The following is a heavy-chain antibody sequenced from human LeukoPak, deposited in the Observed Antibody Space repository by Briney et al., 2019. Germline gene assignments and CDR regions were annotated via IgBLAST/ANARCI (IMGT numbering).Heavy chain of an antibody. CDR2: INHSGNT. V-gene: IGHV4-34*01. CDR3: ARRGRGSWFDP. Sequence: PSETLSLTCAVYGGSFSGYYWSWIRQPPGKGLEWIGEINHSGNTNYNPSLKSRVTISVDTSKNQFSLKLSSVTAADTAVYYCARRGRGSWFDPWGQGTLVTVSS. J-gene: IGHJ5*02. D-gene: IGHD1-26*01. CDR1: GGSFSGYY.